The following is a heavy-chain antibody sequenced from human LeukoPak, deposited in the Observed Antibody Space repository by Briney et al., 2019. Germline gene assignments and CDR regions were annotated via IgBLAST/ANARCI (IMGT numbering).Heavy chain of an antibody. D-gene: IGHD3-10*01. CDR2: IYYSGST. CDR3: ARQFYYDSGSYYWFDP. J-gene: IGHJ5*02. V-gene: IGHV4-39*01. CDR1: GGSISSSSHY. Sequence: SETLSLTCTVSGGSISSSSHYWDWIRQPPGKGLEWIGSIYYSGSTYYNPSLKSRVTISVDTSKNQFSLKLSSVTAADTAVYYCARQFYYDSGSYYWFDPWGQGTLVTVSS.